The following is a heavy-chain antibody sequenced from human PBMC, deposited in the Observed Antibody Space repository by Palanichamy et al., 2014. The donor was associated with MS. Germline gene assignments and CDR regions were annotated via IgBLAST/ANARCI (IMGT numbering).Heavy chain of an antibody. CDR2: IYPGGSDT. CDR1: TTYW. V-gene: IGHV5-51*01. Sequence: TTYWIGWVRQMPGKGLEWMGIIYPGGSDTRYSPSFQGQVTISADRSISTAYLQWSSLKASDTAMYYCARLLGYCSGGSCYSDYWGQGTLVTVSS. CDR3: ARLLGYCSGGSCYSDY. J-gene: IGHJ4*02. D-gene: IGHD2-15*01.